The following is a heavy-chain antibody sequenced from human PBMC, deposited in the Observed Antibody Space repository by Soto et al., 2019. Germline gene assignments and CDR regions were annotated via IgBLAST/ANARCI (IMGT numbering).Heavy chain of an antibody. CDR2: ISYDGSNK. CDR3: ARDLGFGDYASGLDY. D-gene: IGHD4-17*01. J-gene: IGHJ4*02. V-gene: IGHV3-30-3*01. Sequence: QTGGSLRLSCAASGFTFSSYAMHWVPQAPGKGLEWVAVISYDGSNKYYADSVKGRFTISRDNSKHTLYLQMNSLRAEDTAVYYCARDLGFGDYASGLDYWGQGTLVTVSS. CDR1: GFTFSSYA.